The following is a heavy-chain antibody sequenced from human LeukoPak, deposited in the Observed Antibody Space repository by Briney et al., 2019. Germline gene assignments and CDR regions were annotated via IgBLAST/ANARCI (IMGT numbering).Heavy chain of an antibody. CDR1: GFTFSSYE. CDR2: ISSSGSTI. CDR3: AKVGLHSGNRYGYPDY. D-gene: IGHD5-18*01. J-gene: IGHJ4*02. V-gene: IGHV3-48*03. Sequence: GGSLRLSCAASGFTFSSYEMNWVRQAPGKGLEWVSYISSSGSTIYYADSVQGRFSISRDNAKNSLYLQMNSLRAGDTAVYYCAKVGLHSGNRYGYPDYWGQGTLVTVSS.